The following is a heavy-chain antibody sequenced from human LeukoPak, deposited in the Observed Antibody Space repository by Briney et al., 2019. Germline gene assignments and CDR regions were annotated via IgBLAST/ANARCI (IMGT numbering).Heavy chain of an antibody. CDR2: ISWNSGSI. J-gene: IGHJ4*02. D-gene: IGHD3-10*01. CDR3: ASGWFGELPFDY. CDR1: GFTFDDYA. V-gene: IGHV3-9*01. Sequence: PGRSLRLSCAASGFTFDDYAMHWVRQAPGKGLEWVSGISWNSGSIGYADSVKGRFTISRDISKNMLYLQMNSLRAEDTAVYYCASGWFGELPFDYWGQGTLVTVSS.